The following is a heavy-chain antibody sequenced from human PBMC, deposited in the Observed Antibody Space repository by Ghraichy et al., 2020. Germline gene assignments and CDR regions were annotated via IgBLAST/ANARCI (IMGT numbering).Heavy chain of an antibody. V-gene: IGHV3-21*01. CDR1: GFTFSSYS. D-gene: IGHD3-3*01. CDR3: ARDKVLLDFWSGYDEDGMDV. J-gene: IGHJ6*02. Sequence: GESLNISCAASGFTFSSYSMNWVRQAPGKGLEWVSSISSSSSYIYYADSVKGRFTISRDNAKNSLYLQMNSLRAEDTAVYYCARDKVLLDFWSGYDEDGMDVWGQGTTVTVSS. CDR2: ISSSSSYI.